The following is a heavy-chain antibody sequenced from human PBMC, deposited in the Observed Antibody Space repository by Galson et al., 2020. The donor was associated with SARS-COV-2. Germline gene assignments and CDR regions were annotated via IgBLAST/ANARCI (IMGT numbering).Heavy chain of an antibody. CDR2: IGTAGDT. CDR3: ARGGYSSSWYRHYYGMDV. V-gene: IGHV3-13*01. D-gene: IGHD6-13*01. J-gene: IGHJ6*02. Sequence: RGSLRLSCAASGFTLSRYDMHWVRQATGKGLEWVSAIGTAGDTYYPGSVKGRFTISRENGKNSLYLQMNSLRAGDTAVYYCARGGYSSSWYRHYYGMDVWGQGTTVTVSS. CDR1: GFTLSRYD.